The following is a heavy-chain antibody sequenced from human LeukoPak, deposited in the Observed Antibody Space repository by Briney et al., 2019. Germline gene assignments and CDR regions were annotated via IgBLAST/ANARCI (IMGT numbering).Heavy chain of an antibody. D-gene: IGHD5-18*01. CDR1: GGSISSGGYS. Sequence: PSETLSLTCAVSGGSISSGGYSWSWIRQPPGKGLEWIGYIYHDGNTYYSPSLKSRVTISVDRSKNQLSLKLSSVTAADTAMYYCASGGYSYGFDYWGQGTLVTVSS. CDR3: ASGGYSYGFDY. V-gene: IGHV4-30-2*01. J-gene: IGHJ4*02. CDR2: IYHDGNT.